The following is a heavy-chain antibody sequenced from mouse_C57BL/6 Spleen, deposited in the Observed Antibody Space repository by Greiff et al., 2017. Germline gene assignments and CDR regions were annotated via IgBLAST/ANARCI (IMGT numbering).Heavy chain of an antibody. Sequence: EVHLVESEGGLVQPGRSMKLSCTASGFTFSDYYMAWVRQVPEKGLEWVANINYDGSSTYYLDSLKSRFIISRDNAKNILYLQMSSLKSEDTATYYCARVYYSNPYYYAMDYWGQGTSVTVSS. V-gene: IGHV5-16*01. CDR3: ARVYYSNPYYYAMDY. D-gene: IGHD2-5*01. CDR2: INYDGSST. J-gene: IGHJ4*01. CDR1: GFTFSDYY.